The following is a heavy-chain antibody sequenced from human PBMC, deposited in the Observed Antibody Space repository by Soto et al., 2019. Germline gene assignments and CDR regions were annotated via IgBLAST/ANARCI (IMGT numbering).Heavy chain of an antibody. CDR1: GGSIRSYF. J-gene: IGHJ4*02. Sequence: SETLSLTCTVSGGSIRSYFWSWIRQPPGKGLEWIGSVYYSGSSDYNPSFKSRVTISVDMSKNQFSLKLSSVTAADTAVYYCARAPNRELRPFDYWGQGTLVTVSS. D-gene: IGHD1-26*01. V-gene: IGHV4-59*12. CDR3: ARAPNRELRPFDY. CDR2: VYYSGSS.